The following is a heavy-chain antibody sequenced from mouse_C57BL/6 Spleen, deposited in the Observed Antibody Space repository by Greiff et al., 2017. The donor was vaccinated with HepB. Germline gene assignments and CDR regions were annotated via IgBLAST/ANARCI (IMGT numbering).Heavy chain of an antibody. Sequence: EVKVVESGGGLVQPGGSMKLSCVASGFTFSNYWMNWVRQSPEKGLEWVAQIRLKSDNYATHYAESVKGRFTISRDDSKSSVYLQMNNLRAEDTGIYYCTRDYDRFAYWGQGTLVTVSA. CDR1: GFTFSNYW. V-gene: IGHV6-3*01. J-gene: IGHJ3*01. D-gene: IGHD2-4*01. CDR3: TRDYDRFAY. CDR2: IRLKSDNYAT.